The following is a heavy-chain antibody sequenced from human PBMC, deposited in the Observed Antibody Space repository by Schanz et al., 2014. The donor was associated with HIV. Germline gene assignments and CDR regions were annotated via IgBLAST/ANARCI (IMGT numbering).Heavy chain of an antibody. J-gene: IGHJ4*02. Sequence: EVQMLESGGGSVQPGGSLRLSCAASGFTFSNFAMSWVRQAPGKGLVWVSRINSDGSSTNYADSVKGRLTISRDNAKNTLYLQMNSLRAEDTSVYYCARGFQGFDYWGQGTLVTVSS. CDR2: INSDGSST. D-gene: IGHD3-10*01. CDR3: ARGFQGFDY. CDR1: GFTFSNFA. V-gene: IGHV3-74*02.